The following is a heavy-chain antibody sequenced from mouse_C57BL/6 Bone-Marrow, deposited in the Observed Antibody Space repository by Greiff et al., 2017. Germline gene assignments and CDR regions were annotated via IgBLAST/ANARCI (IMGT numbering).Heavy chain of an antibody. Sequence: VQLQQPGAELVKPGASVKLSCKASGYTFTSYWMHWVKQRPGRGLEWIGRIDPNSGGTKYNEKFKSQATLTVDKPSSTAYMQLSSLTSEDSAVYYCARSHCYGSSYVNWYCDVWGTGTTVTVSS. D-gene: IGHD1-1*01. V-gene: IGHV1-72*01. CDR3: ARSHCYGSSYVNWYCDV. CDR2: IDPNSGGT. J-gene: IGHJ1*03. CDR1: GYTFTSYW.